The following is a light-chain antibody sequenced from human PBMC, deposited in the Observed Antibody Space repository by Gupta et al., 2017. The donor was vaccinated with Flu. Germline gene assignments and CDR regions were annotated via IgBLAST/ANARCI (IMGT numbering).Light chain of an antibody. Sequence: STTISCTGTSSDVGGYNYVSWHQQHPGKAHNLMIYEVSRRPAGVANRFSGSKSGNTASLTISGLQEEDEADYYCSSDTSSSTRVFGTGTKVTFL. CDR1: SSDVGGYNY. CDR3: SSDTSSSTRV. CDR2: EVS. J-gene: IGLJ1*01. V-gene: IGLV2-14*01.